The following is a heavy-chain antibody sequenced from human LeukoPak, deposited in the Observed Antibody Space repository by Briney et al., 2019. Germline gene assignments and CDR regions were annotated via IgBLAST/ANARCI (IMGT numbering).Heavy chain of an antibody. CDR2: IIPIYGTA. CDR1: VGTFTRYA. D-gene: IGHD2-2*01. V-gene: IGHV1-69*13. CDR3: ASRYCRSASCYEDCDSYYYYMDA. J-gene: IGHJ6*03. Sequence: SVTVSFTASVGTFTRYAIKWVRQAPGQGLEWMGGIIPIYGTANYAQKFQGRVTITADESTSTVYMELRSLRSEDTAVYYCASRYCRSASCYEDCDSYYYYMDAWGKGSTVIVS.